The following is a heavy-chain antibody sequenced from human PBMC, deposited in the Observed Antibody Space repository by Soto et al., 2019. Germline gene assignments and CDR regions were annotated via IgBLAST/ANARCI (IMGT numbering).Heavy chain of an antibody. CDR3: AKTYNWYFDY. D-gene: IGHD1-20*01. CDR2: IPASGGST. V-gene: IGHV3-23*01. CDR1: GFTFSSYG. J-gene: IGHJ4*02. Sequence: PGGSLRLSCAASGFTFSSYGMSWVRQAPGKGLEWVSAIPASGGSTYCADSVKGRFTISRDNSKNTVHLQMNSLKAEDTAVYYCAKTYNWYFDYWGQGTLVTVSS.